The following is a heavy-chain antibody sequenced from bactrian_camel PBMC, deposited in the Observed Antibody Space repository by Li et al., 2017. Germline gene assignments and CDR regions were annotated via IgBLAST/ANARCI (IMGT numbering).Heavy chain of an antibody. CDR1: GFTFSSHD. V-gene: IGHV3-2*01. J-gene: IGHJ6*01. CDR3: ATDREITYSGGYYYTRLFGY. Sequence: HVQLVESGGGLVQPGKSLKLSCAASGFTFSSHDMYWVRQAPGKGLEWVSSILSDGSRTYCAGSVKGRFTISRDNAKSTVCLQMNSLKSEDTALYYCATDREITYSGGYYYTRLFGYWGQGTQVTVS. D-gene: IGHD2*01. CDR2: ILSDGSRT.